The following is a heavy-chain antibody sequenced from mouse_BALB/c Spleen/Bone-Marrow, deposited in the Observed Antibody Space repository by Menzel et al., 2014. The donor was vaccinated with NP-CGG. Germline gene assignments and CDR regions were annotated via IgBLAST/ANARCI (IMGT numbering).Heavy chain of an antibody. Sequence: VKLMESGPGLVAPSQSLSITCTVSGFSLTSYGVHWVRQPPGKGLEWLGVIWAGGSTNYNSALMSRLSISKDNSKSQVFLKMNSQQTDDTAMYYCARDRSYYGMDYWGQGTSVTVSS. CDR2: IWAGGST. CDR3: ARDRSYYGMDY. CDR1: GFSLTSYG. J-gene: IGHJ4*01. V-gene: IGHV2-9*02.